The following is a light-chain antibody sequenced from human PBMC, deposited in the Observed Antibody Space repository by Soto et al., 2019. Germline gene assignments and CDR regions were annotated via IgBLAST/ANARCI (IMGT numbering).Light chain of an antibody. CDR3: CSRV. CDR2: EVT. Sequence: QSALTQPASVSGSPGQSITISCTGTCSDVATYNLVSWYQQRPGTAPQLIIYEVTKRPSGVSTRFSGSQSGNTASLTISGLQADDEADYYCCSRVFGGGTKLTVL. CDR1: CSDVATYNL. J-gene: IGLJ3*02. V-gene: IGLV2-23*02.